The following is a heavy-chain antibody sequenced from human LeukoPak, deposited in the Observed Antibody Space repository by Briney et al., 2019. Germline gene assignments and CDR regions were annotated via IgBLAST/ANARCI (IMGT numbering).Heavy chain of an antibody. CDR3: ARDWFHAIDY. J-gene: IGHJ4*02. CDR2: IRSDGSDT. V-gene: IGHV3-74*01. Sequence: GGSLRLSCAASGFIVSNNYMSWVRQAPGEGLVWVSRIRSDGSDTRYAESVKGRFTISRDNAKNTLYLQMNSLRAEDTAVYYCARDWFHAIDYWGQGTLVTVSS. CDR1: GFIVSNNY. D-gene: IGHD2/OR15-2a*01.